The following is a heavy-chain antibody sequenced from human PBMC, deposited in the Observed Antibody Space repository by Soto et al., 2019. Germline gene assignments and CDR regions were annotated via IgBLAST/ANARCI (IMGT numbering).Heavy chain of an antibody. CDR3: ARDFGAGAHIDP. J-gene: IGHJ5*02. D-gene: IGHD3-10*01. CDR1: GGALTDYW. Sequence: QVHLQQWGTGLLKPSETLSLTCAVYGGALTDYWWTWIRQTPGKGLEWIGEINHIGESNHNPSLKSRVTISLDTSQNQFSLKLTSVTVADTAVYYCARDFGAGAHIDPWGQGSLVTVSS. CDR2: INHIGES. V-gene: IGHV4-34*01.